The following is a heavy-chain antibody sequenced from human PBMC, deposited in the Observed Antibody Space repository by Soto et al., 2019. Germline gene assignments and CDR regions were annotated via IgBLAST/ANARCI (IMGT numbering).Heavy chain of an antibody. Sequence: QVQLVQSGAEVKKPGASVKVSCKASGYTFTSYYMHWVRQAPGQGLEWMGIINPSGGSTSYAQKFQGRVTMTRDTSTSTVYMALSSLRSEDTAVYYCARADNYDFSVYGMDVWGQGTTVTVSS. V-gene: IGHV1-46*01. CDR2: INPSGGST. J-gene: IGHJ6*02. CDR3: ARADNYDFSVYGMDV. CDR1: GYTFTSYY. D-gene: IGHD3-3*01.